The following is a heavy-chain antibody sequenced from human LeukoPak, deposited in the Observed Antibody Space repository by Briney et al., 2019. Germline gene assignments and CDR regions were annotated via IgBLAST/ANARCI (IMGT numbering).Heavy chain of an antibody. D-gene: IGHD6-13*01. J-gene: IGHJ3*02. CDR3: ARDRTSSSWRPDSVDI. CDR1: GFTFSDYY. Sequence: PGGSLRLSCAASGFTFSDYYMSWIPQAPGKGLERVLYISGGDTTIYYADPVKGRFTISGDNAKNSLYLQMNSLRAEDTAVYYCARDRTSSSWRPDSVDIWGQGTMVTVSP. CDR2: ISGGDTTI. V-gene: IGHV3-11*01.